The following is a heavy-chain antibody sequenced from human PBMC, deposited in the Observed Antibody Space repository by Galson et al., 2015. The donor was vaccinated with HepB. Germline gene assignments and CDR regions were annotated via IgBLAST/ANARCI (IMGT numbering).Heavy chain of an antibody. J-gene: IGHJ4*02. CDR2: IWYDGSNK. Sequence: SLRLSCAASGFTFSSYGMHWVRQAPGKGLEWVAVIWYDGSNKYYADSVKGRFTISRDNSKNTLYLQMNSLRAEDTAVYYCATCGGRCYEASGFQYWGQGTLVTVSS. CDR1: GFTFSSYG. V-gene: IGHV3-33*08. D-gene: IGHD2-15*01. CDR3: ATCGGRCYEASGFQY.